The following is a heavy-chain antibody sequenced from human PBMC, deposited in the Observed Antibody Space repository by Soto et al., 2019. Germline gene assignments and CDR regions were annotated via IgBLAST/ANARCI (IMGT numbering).Heavy chain of an antibody. CDR3: ARDETSPGYSYGDRWFDP. D-gene: IGHD5-18*01. Sequence: QVQLVQSGAEVKKPGASVKVSCKASGYTFTSYGISWVRQAPGQGLEWMGWISAYNGNTNYAQKLQGRVTMTTDTSTSTDDMELRSLRSNDTAVYYCARDETSPGYSYGDRWFDPLGQGTLVTGSS. J-gene: IGHJ5*02. V-gene: IGHV1-18*01. CDR1: GYTFTSYG. CDR2: ISAYNGNT.